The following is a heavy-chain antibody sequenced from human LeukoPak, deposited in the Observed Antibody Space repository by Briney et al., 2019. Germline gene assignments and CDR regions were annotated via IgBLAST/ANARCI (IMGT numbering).Heavy chain of an antibody. CDR3: ARADCSSTSCYFSGAFDI. J-gene: IGHJ3*02. V-gene: IGHV4-59*01. CDR2: IYYSGST. CDR1: GGSISSYY. Sequence: SETLSLTCTVSGGSISSYYWSWIRQPPGKGLEWIGYIYYSGSTNYNPSLKSRVTISVDTSKNQFSLKLSSVTAAGTAVYYCARADCSSTSCYFSGAFDIWGQGTMVTVSS. D-gene: IGHD2-2*01.